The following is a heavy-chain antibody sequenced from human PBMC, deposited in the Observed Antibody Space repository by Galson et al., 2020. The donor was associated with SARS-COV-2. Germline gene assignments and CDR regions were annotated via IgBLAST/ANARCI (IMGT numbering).Heavy chain of an antibody. V-gene: IGHV3-23*01. J-gene: IGHJ4*02. CDR1: GFTFINYA. D-gene: IGHD6-13*01. CDR2: ISASGGTT. Sequence: TGGSLRLSCTASGFTFINYAMSWVRQAPGKGLEWVSTISASGGTTYYVDSVKGRFTISRDNSKNTLYLQMNSLRAEDTAVYNCAKGIAAAVSYYFDWWCQGTLVTVSS. CDR3: AKGIAAAVSYYFDW.